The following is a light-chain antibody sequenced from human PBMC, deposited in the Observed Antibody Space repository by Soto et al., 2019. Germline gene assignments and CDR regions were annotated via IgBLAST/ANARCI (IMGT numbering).Light chain of an antibody. CDR3: QQYDSFSGT. Sequence: IHMTDAPSSLSASVGYTVTVTFLASQSIISCLSWYQQKPGEAPKLLIYAASALPRGVPSRFSGSGSGTKFTLTIASLQPDDFATYYCQQYDSFSGTFGPGTKVDIK. CDR1: QSIISC. J-gene: IGKJ3*01. V-gene: IGKV1-5*01. CDR2: AAS.